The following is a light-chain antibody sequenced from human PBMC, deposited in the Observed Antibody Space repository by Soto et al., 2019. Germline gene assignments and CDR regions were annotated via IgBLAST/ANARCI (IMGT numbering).Light chain of an antibody. J-gene: IGKJ3*01. V-gene: IGKV1-9*01. CDR2: AAS. Sequence: DIQLTQSPSFLSASVGDRVTITCRASQGISSYLAWYQQKPGKAPKLLIYAASTLQSGVPSRFSASGSGTEFTLTISSLQPEDFATYYCQQLNSYPFTFVPGTKVDIK. CDR3: QQLNSYPFT. CDR1: QGISSY.